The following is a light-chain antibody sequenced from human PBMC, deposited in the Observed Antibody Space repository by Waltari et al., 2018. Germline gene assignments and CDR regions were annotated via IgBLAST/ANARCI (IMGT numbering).Light chain of an antibody. CDR1: SSDVGGYNY. CDR2: EVS. J-gene: IGLJ2*01. CDR3: SSYAGSNNFAV. V-gene: IGLV2-8*01. Sequence: QSALTQPPSASGSPGQSVTISCTGTSSDVGGYNYVSGYQQHPSKAPKLMIYEVSKRPSGVPDRFSGSKSGNTASLTVSGLQAEDEADYDCSSYAGSNNFAVFGGGTQLTVL.